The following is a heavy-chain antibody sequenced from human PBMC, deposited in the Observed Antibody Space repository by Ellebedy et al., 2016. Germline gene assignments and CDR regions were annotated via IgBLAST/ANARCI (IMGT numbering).Heavy chain of an antibody. Sequence: GGSLRLSCKGSGYSFTSYWIGWVRQMPGKGLEWMGIIYPGDSDTRYSPSFQGQVAISADKSISTAYLQWSSLKASDTAMYYCARESYTNVEMATTDYYYYGMDVWGQGTTVTVSS. CDR2: IYPGDSDT. V-gene: IGHV5-51*01. D-gene: IGHD5-24*01. J-gene: IGHJ6*02. CDR3: ARESYTNVEMATTDYYYYGMDV. CDR1: GYSFTSYW.